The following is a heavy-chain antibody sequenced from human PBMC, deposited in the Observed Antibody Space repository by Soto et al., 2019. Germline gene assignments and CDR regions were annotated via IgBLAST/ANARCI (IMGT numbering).Heavy chain of an antibody. V-gene: IGHV1-2*02. CDR3: ARGSPYYDFWSGYCVSGAPFAY. CDR2: INPNSGGT. J-gene: IGHJ4*02. D-gene: IGHD3-3*01. CDR1: GYRDRGEY. Sequence: GDSMWVSCEAAGYRDRGEYMQWVRQSHRQGLEWMGWINPNSGGTNYAQKFQGRVTMTRDTSISIAYMELSRLRSDDTAVNYCARGSPYYDFWSGYCVSGAPFAYWGQGTLVTVSS.